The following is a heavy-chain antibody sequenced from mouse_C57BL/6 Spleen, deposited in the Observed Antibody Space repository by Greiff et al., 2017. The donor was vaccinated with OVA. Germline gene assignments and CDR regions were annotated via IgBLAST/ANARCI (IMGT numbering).Heavy chain of an antibody. CDR2: IYPGGGYT. CDR3: ARADSSGPYYFDY. V-gene: IGHV1-63*01. CDR1: GYTFTNYW. J-gene: IGHJ2*01. D-gene: IGHD3-2*02. Sequence: VQLQQSGAELVRPGTSVKMSCKASGYTFTNYWIGWAKRRPGHGLEWIGDIYPGGGYTNYNEKFKGKATLTADKSSSTAYMQFSSLTSEDSAIYYCARADSSGPYYFDYWGQGTTLTVSS.